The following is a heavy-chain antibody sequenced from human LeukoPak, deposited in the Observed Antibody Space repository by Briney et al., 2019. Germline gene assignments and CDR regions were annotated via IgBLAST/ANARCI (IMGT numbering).Heavy chain of an antibody. V-gene: IGHV4-30-4*01. CDR2: IYYSGST. Sequence: SETLSLTCTVSGGSISSGDYYWSWIRQPPGKGLEWIGYIYYSGSTYYNPSLKSRVTISVDTSKNQFSLKLSSVTAADTAVYYCARGLEGGYSYAPPGYWGQGTLVTVSS. D-gene: IGHD5-18*01. CDR1: GGSISSGDYY. J-gene: IGHJ4*02. CDR3: ARGLEGGYSYAPPGY.